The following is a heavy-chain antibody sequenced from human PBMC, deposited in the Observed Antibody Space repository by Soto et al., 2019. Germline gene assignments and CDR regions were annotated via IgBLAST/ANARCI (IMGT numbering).Heavy chain of an antibody. D-gene: IGHD1-7*01. Sequence: SGTLSLTCAVSCGSIISSNWFSLVRQPPGKGLEWIGEIYHSGSTNYNPSLKSRVTMSGDTSKNQFSLKLSSVTAADTAVYYCARDCPRTTCFDYWGQGTLVTVSS. CDR3: ARDCPRTTCFDY. CDR2: IYHSGST. J-gene: IGHJ4*02. V-gene: IGHV4-4*02. CDR1: CGSIISSNW.